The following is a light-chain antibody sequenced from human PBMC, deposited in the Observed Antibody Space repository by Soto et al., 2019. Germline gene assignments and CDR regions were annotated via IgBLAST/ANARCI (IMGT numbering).Light chain of an antibody. CDR1: SNDVRGYHY. CDR2: DVT. CDR3: CSYAGSYTFGV. J-gene: IGLJ1*01. Sequence: QSVLTQPRSVSGSPGQSVTISCTGTSNDVRGYHYVSWYQQHPGKAPKLMIYDVTRRPSGVPDRFSGSESGNTASLTISGLQAEDEADYYCCSYAGSYTFGVFGTGTKLTV. V-gene: IGLV2-11*01.